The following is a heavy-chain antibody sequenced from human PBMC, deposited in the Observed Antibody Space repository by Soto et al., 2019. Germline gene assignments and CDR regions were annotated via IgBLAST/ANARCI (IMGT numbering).Heavy chain of an antibody. CDR3: ARTAAAGKYYYGVDV. CDR2: IYPGDSDT. V-gene: IGHV5-51*01. CDR1: GYSFTDYW. Sequence: PGESLKISCKASGYSFTDYWIGWVRQMPGKGLEWMGIIYPGDSDTRYSPSFQGQVTISADKSISTAYLQWSSLKASDTAIYYCARTAAAGKYYYGVDVWGQGTTVTVS. D-gene: IGHD6-13*01. J-gene: IGHJ6*02.